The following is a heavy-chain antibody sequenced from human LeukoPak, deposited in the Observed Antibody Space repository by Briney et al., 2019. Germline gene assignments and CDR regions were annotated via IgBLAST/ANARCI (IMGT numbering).Heavy chain of an antibody. CDR2: IYHSGST. CDR1: GSSFSSDYY. Sequence: PAETLALTCGVSGSSFSSDYYWGGIRQPPGKGVEWIGTIYHSGSTYYNPSLKSRVTISVDTSKNQFSLTLSSLTAADTAVYYCARTQLAYYYYSMAVWGKGTTVTVSS. J-gene: IGHJ6*03. CDR3: ARTQLAYYYYSMAV. D-gene: IGHD5-18*01. V-gene: IGHV4-38-2*01.